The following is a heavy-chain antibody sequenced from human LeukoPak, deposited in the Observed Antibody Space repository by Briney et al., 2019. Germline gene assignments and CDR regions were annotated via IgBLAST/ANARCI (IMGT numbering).Heavy chain of an antibody. J-gene: IGHJ3*02. CDR1: GGTFSSYA. V-gene: IGHV1-69*01. D-gene: IGHD2-2*01. Sequence: SVKVSCKASGGTFSSYAISWVRQAPGQGLEWMGGIIPIFGTANYAQKFQGRVTITADESTSTAYIELSSLRSEDTAVYYCARVTPFDIVVVPAASGPFDIWGQGTMVTVSS. CDR2: IIPIFGTA. CDR3: ARVTPFDIVVVPAASGPFDI.